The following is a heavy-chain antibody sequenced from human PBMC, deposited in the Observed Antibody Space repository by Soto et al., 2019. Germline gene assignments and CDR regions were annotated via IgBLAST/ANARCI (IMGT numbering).Heavy chain of an antibody. Sequence: QVQLVESGGGVVQPGRSLRLSCAASGFTFSSYAMHWVRXXPGXXXXXXXXXSXXXSNKYYADSVKGRFTISRDNSKNTLYLQMNSLRAEDTAVXYXXXXXXXXXXXXXXXXXXXXXXXXVWGQGTTVTVSS. V-gene: IGHV3-30-3*01. J-gene: IGHJ6*02. CDR2: XSXXXSNK. CDR1: GFTFSSYA. CDR3: XXXXXXXXXXXXXXXXXXXXXXXV.